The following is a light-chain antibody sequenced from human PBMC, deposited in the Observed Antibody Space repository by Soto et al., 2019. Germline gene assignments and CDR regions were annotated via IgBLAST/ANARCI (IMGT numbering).Light chain of an antibody. CDR3: QQRTNWPRYT. J-gene: IGKJ2*01. V-gene: IGKV3D-20*02. Sequence: EIVLTQSPGTLSLSPGERATLSCRASQSVSSSYLAWYQQKPGQAPRLLIYGASSRATGIPDRFSGSGSGTDFTLTISRLEPEDFAVYYCQQRTNWPRYTFGQGTKLEIK. CDR2: GAS. CDR1: QSVSSSY.